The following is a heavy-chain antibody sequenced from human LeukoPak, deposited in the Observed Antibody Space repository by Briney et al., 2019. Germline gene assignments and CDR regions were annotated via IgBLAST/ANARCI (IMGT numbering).Heavy chain of an antibody. D-gene: IGHD5-12*01. CDR1: GFTFSSYS. V-gene: IGHV3-21*01. Sequence: PGGSLRLSCAASGFTFSSYSMNWVRQAPGKGLEWVSSISSSSYIYYADSVKGRFTISRDNAKNSLYLQMNSLRAEDTAVYYCARDLRSGGYDYWGQGTLVTVSS. CDR2: ISSSSYI. CDR3: ARDLRSGGYDY. J-gene: IGHJ4*02.